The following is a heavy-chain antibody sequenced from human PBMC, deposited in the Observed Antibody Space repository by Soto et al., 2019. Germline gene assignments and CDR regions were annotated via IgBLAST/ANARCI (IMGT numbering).Heavy chain of an antibody. J-gene: IGHJ4*02. Sequence: ASVKVSCKASGYTFTNYAMHWVRQAPGQRLEWMGWINAGNGNTKYSQQLQGRVTITRDTSASTAYMELSSLRSEDTAVYYCGRSSGYYYLEYWGQGTLVTVSS. D-gene: IGHD3-22*01. V-gene: IGHV1-3*01. CDR2: INAGNGNT. CDR1: GYTFTNYA. CDR3: GRSSGYYYLEY.